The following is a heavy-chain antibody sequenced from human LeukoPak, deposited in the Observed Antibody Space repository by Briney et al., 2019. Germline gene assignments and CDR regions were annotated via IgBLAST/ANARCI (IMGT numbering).Heavy chain of an antibody. Sequence: GGSLRLSCAASGLTFSSYSMNWVRQAPGKGLEWVSAISGSGGSTYYADSVKGRFTISRDNSKNTLYLQMNSLRAEDTAVHYCAKGTSSRTMRGGGYFDYWGQGTLVTVSS. CDR1: GLTFSSYS. CDR3: AKGTSSRTMRGGGYFDY. J-gene: IGHJ4*02. CDR2: ISGSGGST. D-gene: IGHD3-22*01. V-gene: IGHV3-23*01.